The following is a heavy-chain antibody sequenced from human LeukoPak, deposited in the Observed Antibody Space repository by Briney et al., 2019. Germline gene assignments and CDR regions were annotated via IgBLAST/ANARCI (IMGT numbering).Heavy chain of an antibody. CDR2: IWFDGSNM. Sequence: GGSLRLSCAASGFTFSNDGMHWVRQAPSKGLEWVAVIWFDGSNMFYADSVKGRFTISRDDSKTTLFLQMSSLRAEDTAVYYCVREQSTAGTRMETWGQGTLVTVSS. J-gene: IGHJ5*02. V-gene: IGHV3-33*01. CDR1: GFTFSNDG. CDR3: VREQSTAGTRMET. D-gene: IGHD1-1*01.